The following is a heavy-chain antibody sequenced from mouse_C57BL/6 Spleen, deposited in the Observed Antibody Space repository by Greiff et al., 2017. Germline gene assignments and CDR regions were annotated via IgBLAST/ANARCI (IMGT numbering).Heavy chain of an antibody. V-gene: IGHV1-82*01. CDR2: IYPGDGDT. J-gene: IGHJ4*01. CDR3: ARSYYYGSSTGYAMDY. CDR1: GYAFSSSW. D-gene: IGHD1-1*01. Sequence: QVQLQQSGPELVKPGASVKISCKASGYAFSSSWMNWVTQRPGKGLEWIGRIYPGDGDTNYNGKFKGKATLTADKSSSTAYMQLSSLTSEDSAVYFCARSYYYGSSTGYAMDYGGQGTSVTVSS.